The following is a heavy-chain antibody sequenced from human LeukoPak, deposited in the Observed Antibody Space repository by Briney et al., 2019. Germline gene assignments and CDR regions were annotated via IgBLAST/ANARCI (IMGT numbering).Heavy chain of an antibody. CDR2: ISGSGGST. CDR3: AKDFDVGTLTTVTTSDWFDP. V-gene: IGHV3-23*01. CDR1: GFTFSSYA. Sequence: GGSLRLSCAASGFTFSSYAMSWVRQAPGKGLEWVSAISGSGGSTYYADSVKGRFTISRDNSKNTLYLQMNSLRAEDTAVYYCAKDFDVGTLTTVTTSDWFDPWGQGTLVTVSS. D-gene: IGHD4-11*01. J-gene: IGHJ5*02.